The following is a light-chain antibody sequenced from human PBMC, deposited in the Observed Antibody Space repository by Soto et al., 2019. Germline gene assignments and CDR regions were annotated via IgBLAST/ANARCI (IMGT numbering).Light chain of an antibody. CDR2: AAS. Sequence: DIQMTQSQSSLSASVGDSVTITCRASQTITHYLNWYQQKPGQAPKVLIYAASSLQSGVPSRFSGSGSGTDFTLTISSLQPEDFATYHCQQTFSSPWTFGQGTKVEVK. CDR3: QQTFSSPWT. V-gene: IGKV1-39*01. J-gene: IGKJ1*01. CDR1: QTITHY.